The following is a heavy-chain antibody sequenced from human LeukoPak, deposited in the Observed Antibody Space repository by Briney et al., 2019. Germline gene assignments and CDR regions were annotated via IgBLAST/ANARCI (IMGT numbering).Heavy chain of an antibody. CDR3: ARDGPIVVVVADDAFDI. CDR2: ISGSGGST. D-gene: IGHD2-15*01. J-gene: IGHJ3*02. CDR1: GFTFSSYA. V-gene: IGHV3-23*01. Sequence: PGGSLRLSCAASGFTFSSYAMSWVRQAPGKGLEWVSAISGSGGSTYYADSVKGRFTISRDNAKNSLYLQMNSLRAEDTAVYYCARDGPIVVVVADDAFDIWGQGTMVTVSS.